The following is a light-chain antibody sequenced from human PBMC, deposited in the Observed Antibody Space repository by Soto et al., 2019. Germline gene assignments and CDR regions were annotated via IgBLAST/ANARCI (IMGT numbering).Light chain of an antibody. CDR3: SSYTSRSTPV. CDR2: EVS. V-gene: IGLV2-14*01. CDR1: SSDVGGYNY. Sequence: QSALTQPASVSGSPGQSITISCTGTSSDVGGYNYVSWYQQHPGKAPKLMIYEVSNRPSGVSNRFSGSKSGNTASLTISVLQAEDEADYYCSSYTSRSTPVCGTGTKVPVL. J-gene: IGLJ1*01.